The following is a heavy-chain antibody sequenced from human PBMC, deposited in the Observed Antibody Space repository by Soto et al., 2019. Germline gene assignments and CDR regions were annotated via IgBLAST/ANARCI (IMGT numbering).Heavy chain of an antibody. CDR1: GFTFGIYS. V-gene: IGHV3-30-3*01. CDR2: ISYDGSNK. Sequence: GGSLGLSCSAAGFTFGIYSMHWVRQAPGKGLEWVAVISYDGSNKYYADSVKGRFTISRDNSKNTLYLQMNSLRAEDTAVYYCARDRVGDSYAFDIWGQGTMVTVSS. J-gene: IGHJ3*02. D-gene: IGHD2-21*02. CDR3: ARDRVGDSYAFDI.